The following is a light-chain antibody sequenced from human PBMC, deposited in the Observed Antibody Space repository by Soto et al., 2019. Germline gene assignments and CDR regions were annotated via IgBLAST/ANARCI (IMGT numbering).Light chain of an antibody. CDR1: NIDSKS. CDR3: QVWDNNSEPVV. J-gene: IGLJ2*01. Sequence: SYELTQPHSVSVAPGKTARITCGGDNIDSKSLPWYQQRQGQAPVLVIYYDSDRPSGSPEGFSGYNSGNTGTLTISRVEAGYDADYYCQVWDNNSEPVVFGGGTMLTVL. CDR2: YDS. V-gene: IGLV3-21*04.